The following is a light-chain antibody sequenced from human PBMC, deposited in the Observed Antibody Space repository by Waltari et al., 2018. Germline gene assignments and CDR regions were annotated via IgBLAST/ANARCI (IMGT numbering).Light chain of an antibody. CDR3: QQYYSSPFT. Sequence: DIVMTQSPDSLSVSLGERATINCTSSQSVLYSSNNDNYLTWYQQKPGQPPKLLFYWASTRESGVPDRFSASGSGTDFTLTISSLQAEDVAVYYCQQYYSSPFTFGPGTKVDIK. CDR1: QSVLYSSNNDNY. CDR2: WAS. V-gene: IGKV4-1*01. J-gene: IGKJ3*01.